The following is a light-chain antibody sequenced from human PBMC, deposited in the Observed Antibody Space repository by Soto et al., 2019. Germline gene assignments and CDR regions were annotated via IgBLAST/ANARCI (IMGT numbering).Light chain of an antibody. CDR3: SSYKTSSTVVV. J-gene: IGLJ2*01. V-gene: IGLV2-14*01. CDR2: GVS. CDR1: SSDIGGYNY. Sequence: QSALTQPASVSGSPGQSITISCTGTSSDIGGYNYVSWYQQYPGKAPKLMIFGVSDRPSGVSNRFSGSKSGTTASLTISGLQAADEAYYYCSSYKTSSTVVVFGGGTKLTVL.